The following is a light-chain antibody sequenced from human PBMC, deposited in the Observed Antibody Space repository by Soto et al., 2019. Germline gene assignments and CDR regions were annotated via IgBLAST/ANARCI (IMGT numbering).Light chain of an antibody. CDR2: EVS. J-gene: IGLJ2*01. Sequence: QSVLTQPASVSGSPGQSITISCTGTSSDVGGYNYVSWYQQHPGKAPKLMIYEVSNRPSGVSNRFSGSKSGNTASLTISGLQAEDEAEYYCSSYTSSSTLVVFGGGTKPTVL. CDR3: SSYTSSSTLVV. CDR1: SSDVGGYNY. V-gene: IGLV2-14*01.